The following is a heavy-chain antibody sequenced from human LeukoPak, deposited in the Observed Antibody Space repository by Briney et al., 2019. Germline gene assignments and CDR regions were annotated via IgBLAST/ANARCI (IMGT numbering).Heavy chain of an antibody. V-gene: IGHV3-23*01. CDR3: AKEDCSAGGCYYSYFDS. J-gene: IGHJ4*02. Sequence: PGGSLRLSCAASGFTFDDYAMHWVRQAPGKGLEWVSLISVPGGNTYYADSVKGRFTISRDNSKNTLYLQMNSLRAEDTAVYYCAKEDCSAGGCYYSYFDSWGQGVLVTVSS. CDR2: ISVPGGNT. D-gene: IGHD2-15*01. CDR1: GFTFDDYA.